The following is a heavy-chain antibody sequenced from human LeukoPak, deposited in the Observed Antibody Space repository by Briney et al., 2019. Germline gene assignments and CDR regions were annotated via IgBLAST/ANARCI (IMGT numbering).Heavy chain of an antibody. J-gene: IGHJ6*03. CDR2: ISSSSSYI. CDR3: ARDPYSGGYGPYYYYYMDV. V-gene: IGHV3-21*01. CDR1: GFTFSSYS. Sequence: GGSLRLSCAASGFTFSSYSMNWVRQAPGKGLEWVSSISSSSSYIYYADSVKGRFTISRDNAKNSLYLQMNSLRDEDTAVYYCARDPYSGGYGPYYYYYMDVRGKGTTVTISS. D-gene: IGHD1-26*01.